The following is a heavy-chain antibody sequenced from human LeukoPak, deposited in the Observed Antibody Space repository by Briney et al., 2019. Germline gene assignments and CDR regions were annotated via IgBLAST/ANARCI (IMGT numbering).Heavy chain of an antibody. Sequence: GEPLNTSWQSSGYTFTSNRIAWSRQMPGKGLEWMGIIYLGDSDTRYRTSFQGQVTISADNSISTAYLQWSSLKALDTAMYYCASPYGGYCSSASCYITNDAFDIWGQGTMVTVSS. D-gene: IGHD2-2*01. CDR2: IYLGDSDT. CDR3: ASPYGGYCSSASCYITNDAFDI. V-gene: IGHV5-51*01. CDR1: GYTFTSNR. J-gene: IGHJ3*02.